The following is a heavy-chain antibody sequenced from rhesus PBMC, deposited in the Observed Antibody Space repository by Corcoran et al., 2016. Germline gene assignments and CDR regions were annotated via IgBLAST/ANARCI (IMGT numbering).Heavy chain of an antibody. V-gene: IGHV4-169*01. Sequence: QLQLQESGPGLVKPSETLSVTCAVSGGSISSSYWSWIRKAPGKGLEWIGYIYGSGSSTNYNTSLKSRVTLSVDTSKNQLSLKLSSVTTADTAVYYCAKTGSGYSCSWNLFDYWGQGVLVTVSS. J-gene: IGHJ4*01. CDR3: AKTGSGYSCSWNLFDY. CDR2: IYGSGSST. CDR1: GGSISSSY. D-gene: IGHD6-25*01.